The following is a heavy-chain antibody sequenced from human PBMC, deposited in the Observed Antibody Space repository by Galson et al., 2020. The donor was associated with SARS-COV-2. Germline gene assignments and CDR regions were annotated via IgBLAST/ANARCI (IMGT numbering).Heavy chain of an antibody. CDR2: ISNTGTTT. D-gene: IGHD2-21*01. Sequence: TGGSLRLSCAASGFTFSDFYMYWIRQVPGQGLECIAYISNTGTTTYYSDSAKGRFTISRDNAKNSLYLHMNSLSADDSAIYYCARHYGLISNYYYYYGMDVWGQGTTVTVSS. V-gene: IGHV3-11*01. CDR1: GFTFSDFY. CDR3: ARHYGLISNYYYYYGMDV. J-gene: IGHJ6*02.